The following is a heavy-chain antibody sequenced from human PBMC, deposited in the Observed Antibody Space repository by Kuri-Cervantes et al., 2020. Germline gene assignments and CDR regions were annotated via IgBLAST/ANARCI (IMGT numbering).Heavy chain of an antibody. J-gene: IGHJ5*02. CDR3: ARHLRVNYNWFDP. V-gene: IGHV4-30-4*01. CDR2: IYYSGST. Sequence: SETLSLTCAVSGYSISSGDYYWSWIRQPPGKGLEWIGYIYYSGSTYYNPSLKSRVTISVDTSKNQFSLKLSSVTAADTAVYYCARHLRVNYNWFDPWGQGTLVTVSS. D-gene: IGHD4-23*01. CDR1: GYSISSGDYY.